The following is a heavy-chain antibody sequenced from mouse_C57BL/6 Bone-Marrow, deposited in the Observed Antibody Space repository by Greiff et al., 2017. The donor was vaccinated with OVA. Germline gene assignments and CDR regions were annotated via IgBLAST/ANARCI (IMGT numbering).Heavy chain of an antibody. CDR2: ISSGSSTI. Sequence: DVQLVESGGGLVKPGGSLKLSCAASGFTFSDYGMHWVRQAPEKGLEWVAYISSGSSTIYYADTVKGRFTISRDNAKNTLFLQMTSLRSEDTAMYYCASGGAWFAYWGQGTLVTVSA. V-gene: IGHV5-17*01. J-gene: IGHJ3*01. CDR3: ASGGAWFAY. CDR1: GFTFSDYG. D-gene: IGHD4-1*01.